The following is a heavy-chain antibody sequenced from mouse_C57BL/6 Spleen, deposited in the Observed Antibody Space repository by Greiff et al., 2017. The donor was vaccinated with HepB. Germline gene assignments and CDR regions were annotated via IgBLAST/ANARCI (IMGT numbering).Heavy chain of an antibody. Sequence: VQLKESGAELARPGASVKLSCKASGYTFTSYGISWVKQRTGQGLEWIGEIYPRSGNTYYNEKFKGKATLTADKSSSTAYMELRSLTSEDSAVYFCARGGYYGSSSYYYAMDYWGQGTSVTVSS. V-gene: IGHV1-81*01. CDR1: GYTFTSYG. D-gene: IGHD1-1*01. J-gene: IGHJ4*01. CDR3: ARGGYYGSSSYYYAMDY. CDR2: IYPRSGNT.